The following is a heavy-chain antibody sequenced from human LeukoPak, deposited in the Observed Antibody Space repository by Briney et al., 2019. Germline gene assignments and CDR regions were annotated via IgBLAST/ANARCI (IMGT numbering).Heavy chain of an antibody. J-gene: IGHJ5*02. CDR1: GGSFSGYY. CDR3: ARGSRTEGWFDP. CDR2: INHSGST. Sequence: PSETLSLTCAVYGGSFSGYYWSWIRQPPGKGLEWIGEINHSGSTNYNPSLKSRVTISVDTSKNQFSLKLSSVTAADTAVYYCARGSRTEGWFDPWGQGTLVTVSS. V-gene: IGHV4-34*01.